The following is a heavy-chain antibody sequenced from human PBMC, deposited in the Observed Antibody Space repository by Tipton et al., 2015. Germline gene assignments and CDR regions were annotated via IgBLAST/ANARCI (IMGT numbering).Heavy chain of an antibody. CDR2: MNPTSGNT. Sequence: QSGAEVKKPGASVKVSCKASGYTFTSSDINWVRQAPGQGLEWMGWMNPTSGNTGYAQKLQGRVTMTRNTSISTVYMELTSLRSDDTAVYFCARQSFQYDSHGYYYNWFDPWGQGTLVTVSP. V-gene: IGHV1-8*01. CDR3: ARQSFQYDSHGYYYNWFDP. CDR1: GYTFTSSD. J-gene: IGHJ5*02. D-gene: IGHD3-22*01.